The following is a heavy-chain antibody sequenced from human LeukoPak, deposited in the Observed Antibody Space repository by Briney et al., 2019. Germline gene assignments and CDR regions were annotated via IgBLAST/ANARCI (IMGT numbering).Heavy chain of an antibody. D-gene: IGHD2-15*01. CDR3: ARLGSDCGGGNCY. CDR1: GYTFTGYY. Sequence: ASVKVSCKASGYTFTGYYMHWVRQAPGQGLEWMGWINPNSGDTNYAQNLQGRVTMTTDTSTSTAYMELRSLTSDDTAVYYCARLGSDCGGGNCYWGQGTLVTVSS. J-gene: IGHJ4*02. CDR2: INPNSGDT. V-gene: IGHV1-2*02.